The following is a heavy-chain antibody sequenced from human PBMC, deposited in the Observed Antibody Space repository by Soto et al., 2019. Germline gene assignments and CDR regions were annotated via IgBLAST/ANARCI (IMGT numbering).Heavy chain of an antibody. V-gene: IGHV4-34*01. CDR2: INHVGNT. Sequence: QVQLQQWGAGLLKPSETLSLTCAVFGGSSSGHYWSWIRQPPGKGLEWVGKINHVGNTKYNPSLKSRVTISLDTSKNQFSLKLSSVTAADTAVYYCARGGGEVRYWGQGTLVTVSS. J-gene: IGHJ4*02. CDR1: GGSSSGHY. D-gene: IGHD3-10*01. CDR3: ARGGGEVRY.